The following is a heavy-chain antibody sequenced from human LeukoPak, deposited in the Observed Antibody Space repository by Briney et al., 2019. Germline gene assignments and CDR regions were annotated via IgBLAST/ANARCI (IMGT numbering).Heavy chain of an antibody. CDR1: GYSFTSYW. V-gene: IGHV5-51*01. D-gene: IGHD5-12*01. Sequence: GESLKISCKGSGYSFTSYWIGWVRQTPGKGLEWMGIIYPGDFDTRYSPSLQGHVTISADKSISAAYLQWSSLKASDTAVYYCTRSRSGYDSVYWGQGTLVTVSS. CDR3: TRSRSGYDSVY. CDR2: IYPGDFDT. J-gene: IGHJ4*02.